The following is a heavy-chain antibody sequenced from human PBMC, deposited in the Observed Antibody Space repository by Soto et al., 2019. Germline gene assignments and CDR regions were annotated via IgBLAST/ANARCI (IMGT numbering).Heavy chain of an antibody. CDR3: ATQGSQYGSGNYLH. D-gene: IGHD3-10*01. CDR2: MNPNTGET. CDR1: GYTITTYN. J-gene: IGHJ4*02. V-gene: IGHV1-8*01. Sequence: QVQLVQSGAEVKKPGASVKVSCKASGYTITTYNINWVRQAPGQGLEWMGWMNPNTGETGSTEEFEGRVSMTRDISEATAYMELSSLTSDDTGVYYCATQGSQYGSGNYLHWGQGTLVTVSS.